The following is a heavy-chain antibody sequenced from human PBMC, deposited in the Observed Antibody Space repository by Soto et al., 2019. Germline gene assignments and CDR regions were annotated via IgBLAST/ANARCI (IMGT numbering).Heavy chain of an antibody. J-gene: IGHJ4*02. CDR1: GFTFSDYY. Sequence: GGALRLSCAASGFTFSDYYVSWLRQAPGKGPEWVSHISSGSSIIHYADSVKGRFTISVDTSKNQFSLKLSSVSAADTAVYYCARHKTSRYDYWGQGTQVTVS. CDR3: ARHKTSRYDY. V-gene: IGHV3-11*01. CDR2: ISSGSSII. D-gene: IGHD2-2*01.